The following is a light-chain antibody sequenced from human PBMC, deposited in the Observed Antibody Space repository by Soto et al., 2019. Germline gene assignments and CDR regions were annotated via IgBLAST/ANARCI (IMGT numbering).Light chain of an antibody. V-gene: IGKV3-20*01. CDR1: QSVGSRW. Sequence: EIVLTQSPGTVSLSPGERATLSCRASQSVGSRWLAWYQQKPGQAPRVLIYGGSNRATGIPDRFSGSGSGTRFPLTIRRPEPEDFAVYYCQQYYSSRTFGQGTKVEMK. CDR3: QQYYSSRT. CDR2: GGS. J-gene: IGKJ1*01.